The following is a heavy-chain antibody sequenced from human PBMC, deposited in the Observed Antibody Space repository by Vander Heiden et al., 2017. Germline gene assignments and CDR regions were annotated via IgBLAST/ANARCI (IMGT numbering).Heavy chain of an antibody. Sequence: EVPLAASVGGLVQPGWSLRLSCDASGFHFSNYWMTWVRQAPGKGLEWVANIEQDGNEKYYVDSVKGRFTISRDNAKNSLYLQMNSLRGEDTAVYYCARDGRDLLWFGELLGASDIWGQGTVVTVSS. V-gene: IGHV3-7*01. J-gene: IGHJ3*02. D-gene: IGHD3-10*01. CDR2: IEQDGNEK. CDR3: ARDGRDLLWFGELLGASDI. CDR1: GFHFSNYW.